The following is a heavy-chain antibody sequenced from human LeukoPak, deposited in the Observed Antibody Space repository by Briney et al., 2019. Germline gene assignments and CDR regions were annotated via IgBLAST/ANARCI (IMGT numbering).Heavy chain of an antibody. D-gene: IGHD3-22*01. CDR1: GFTFSSYS. CDR2: ISSSSITI. Sequence: GGSLRLSCAASGFTFSSYSMNWVRQAPGKGLEWVSYISSSSITIYYADSVKGRFTISRDNAKNSLYLQMNSLRAEDTAVYYCARESYYYDSGGYYFPAGFDYWGQGTLVTVSS. V-gene: IGHV3-48*01. CDR3: ARESYYYDSGGYYFPAGFDY. J-gene: IGHJ4*02.